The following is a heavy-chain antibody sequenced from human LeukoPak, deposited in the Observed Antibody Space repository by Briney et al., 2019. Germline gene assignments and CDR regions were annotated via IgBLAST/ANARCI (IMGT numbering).Heavy chain of an antibody. V-gene: IGHV3-15*01. D-gene: IGHD3-10*01. J-gene: IGHJ4*02. Sequence: GGSLRLFCAPSGFTVSSNYMNWVRQAPGTGLEWVGRIKKKGDGGTTDYAAPVKGRFTISRDDSKNMLYLEMNNLKIEDTAVYYCTTVTMVRDYDYWGQGTLVTVSS. CDR2: IKKKGDGGTT. CDR3: TTVTMVRDYDY. CDR1: GFTVSSNY.